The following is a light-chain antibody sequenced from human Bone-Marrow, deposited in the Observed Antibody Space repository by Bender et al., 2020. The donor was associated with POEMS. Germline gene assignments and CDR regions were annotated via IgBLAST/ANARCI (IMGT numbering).Light chain of an antibody. CDR1: SSDVGFFKY. V-gene: IGLV2-11*01. CDR2: NVS. CDR3: CSYAGTNVV. Sequence: QSPLPQPRPVSGPPGQSAPMSGPETSSDVGFFKYVSWYQQPPGRAPKPMIYNVSKRPSGVPDRFSGSKFGNTASLTISGLQTEDEADYYCCSYAGTNVVFGGGTKLTVL. J-gene: IGLJ2*01.